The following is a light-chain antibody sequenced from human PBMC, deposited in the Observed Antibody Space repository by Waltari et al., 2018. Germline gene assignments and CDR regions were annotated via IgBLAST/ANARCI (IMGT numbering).Light chain of an antibody. J-gene: IGLJ1*01. CDR1: SSDVGGYDF. V-gene: IGLV2-14*01. CDR3: SSYTSGSIVV. Sequence: QSALTQPASVSGSPGQSITISCTGTSSDVGGYDFVSWYQQHPGKAPKLIIYEVSNRPSGLSHRFFGSKSGSTASLTISGLQAEDEADYYCSSYTSGSIVVFGTGTKVTVL. CDR2: EVS.